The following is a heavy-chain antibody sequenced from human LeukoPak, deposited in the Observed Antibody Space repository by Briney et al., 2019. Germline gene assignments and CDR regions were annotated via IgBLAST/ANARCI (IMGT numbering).Heavy chain of an antibody. CDR1: GGSISSSSYF. D-gene: IGHD3-16*01. Sequence: PSETLSLTCTVSGGSISSSSYFWGWIRQPPGKGLEWIGRFYYSGITYFNPSLKSRVTISVDMSKNQFSLKLSSVTAADTAVYYCAREPLMITFGGTYSEGWYFDLWGRGTLVTVSS. J-gene: IGHJ2*01. CDR3: AREPLMITFGGTYSEGWYFDL. V-gene: IGHV4-39*07. CDR2: FYYSGIT.